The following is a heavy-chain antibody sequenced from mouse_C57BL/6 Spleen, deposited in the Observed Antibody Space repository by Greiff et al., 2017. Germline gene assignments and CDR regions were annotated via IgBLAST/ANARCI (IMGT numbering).Heavy chain of an antibody. CDR2: IVPSDSYT. J-gene: IGHJ4*01. D-gene: IGHD1-1*01. Sequence: QVQLQQPGAELVRPGTSVKLSCKASGYTFTSYWMHWVKQRPGQGLEWIGVIVPSDSYTNYNQKFKGKATLTVDTSSSTAYMQLSSLTSEDSAVYYCARSGATVVNAMDYGGQGTSVTVSS. V-gene: IGHV1-59*01. CDR3: ARSGATVVNAMDY. CDR1: GYTFTSYW.